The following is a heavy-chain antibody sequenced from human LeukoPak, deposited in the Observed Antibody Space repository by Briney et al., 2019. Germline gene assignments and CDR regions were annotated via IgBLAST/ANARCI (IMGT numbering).Heavy chain of an antibody. D-gene: IGHD2-2*01. CDR2: ISAYNGNT. CDR3: ARGDIVVVPAPYAMDV. J-gene: IGHJ6*02. CDR1: GYTFTSYG. V-gene: IGHV1-18*01. Sequence: ASVKVSCKASGYTFTSYGISWVRQAPGQGLEGMGWISAYNGNTNYAQKLQGRVTMTTDTSTSTAYMELRSLRSDDTAVYYCARGDIVVVPAPYAMDVWGQGTTVTVSS.